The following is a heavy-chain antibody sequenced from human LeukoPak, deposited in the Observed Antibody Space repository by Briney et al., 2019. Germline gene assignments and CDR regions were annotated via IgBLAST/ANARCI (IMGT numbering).Heavy chain of an antibody. J-gene: IGHJ5*02. CDR3: ARKAPKKGWIDP. V-gene: IGHV4-4*09. CDR2: THPSGNT. Sequence: PSETLSLTCTVSGGSNNSYYWSWIRQPPGKGLEWIGYTHPSGNTNYSPSLKSRVTISIDMSRNQFSLKLSSVTAADTAVYYCARKAPKKGWIDPWGQGTLVTVSS. CDR1: GGSNNSYY.